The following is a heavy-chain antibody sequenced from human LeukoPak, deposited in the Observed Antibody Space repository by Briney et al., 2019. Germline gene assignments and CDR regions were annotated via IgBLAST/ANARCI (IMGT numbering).Heavy chain of an antibody. CDR2: IYPGDSDT. J-gene: IGHJ4*02. Sequence: GASLQICGKGSGSIFTSYWIGGGRELAGKGLEGMGIIYPGDSDTRYSPSFQGQVTISADKSISTAYLQWSSLKASDTAMYYCARRQDILTGYNFDYWGQGTLVTVSS. D-gene: IGHD3-9*01. CDR3: ARRQDILTGYNFDY. V-gene: IGHV5-51*01. CDR1: GSIFTSYW.